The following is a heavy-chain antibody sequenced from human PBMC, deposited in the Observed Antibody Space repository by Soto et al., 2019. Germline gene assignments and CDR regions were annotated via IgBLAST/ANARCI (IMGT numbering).Heavy chain of an antibody. J-gene: IGHJ6*02. D-gene: IGHD4-17*01. CDR2: LIPIFGTA. CDR1: GGTFSSYA. Sequence: QVQLVQSGAAVQKPGSSVKVSCKASGGTFSSYAISWVRQAPGQGLEWMGGLIPIFGTANYAQKFQGRVTITADEYTSTAYMELSSLRSEDTAVYYCARDQTTVVTYYYYGMDVWGQGTTVTVSS. V-gene: IGHV1-69*01. CDR3: ARDQTTVVTYYYYGMDV.